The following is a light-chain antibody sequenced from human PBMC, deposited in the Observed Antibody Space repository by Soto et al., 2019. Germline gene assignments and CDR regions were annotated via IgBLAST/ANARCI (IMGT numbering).Light chain of an antibody. J-gene: IGLJ3*02. CDR2: LEGSGIY. V-gene: IGLV4-60*02. CDR3: ETWDSNTRV. Sequence: QSVLTQSSSASASLGSSVKLTCTLSSGHSSYIIAWHLQQPGKAPRYLMKLEGSGIYNKGSGVPDRFSGSTSGADRYLSISNLQFEDEADYYCETWDSNTRVFGGGTKLTVL. CDR1: SGHSSYI.